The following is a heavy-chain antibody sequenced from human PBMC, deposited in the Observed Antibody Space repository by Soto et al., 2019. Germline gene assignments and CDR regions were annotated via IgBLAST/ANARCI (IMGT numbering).Heavy chain of an antibody. Sequence: PGESLKISCKGSGYSFTSYWIGWVRQMPGKGLEWMGIIYPGDSDTRYSPSFQGQVTISADKSISTAYLQWSSLKATDTAMYYCARLDTAMAYYHGMDVWGQGXTVTVSS. V-gene: IGHV5-51*01. D-gene: IGHD5-18*01. CDR1: GYSFTSYW. CDR3: ARLDTAMAYYHGMDV. J-gene: IGHJ6*02. CDR2: IYPGDSDT.